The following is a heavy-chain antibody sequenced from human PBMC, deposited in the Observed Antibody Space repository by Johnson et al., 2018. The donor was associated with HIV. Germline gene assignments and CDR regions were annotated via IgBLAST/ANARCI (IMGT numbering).Heavy chain of an antibody. V-gene: IGHV3-23*04. CDR3: ARGGASDAFDI. D-gene: IGHD4/OR15-4a*01. CDR2: ISDSGGRT. CDR1: GFTFASSA. Sequence: EMQLVESGGGLVKPGGSLRLSCAASGFTFASSAMSWVRQAPGKGLEWVSAISDSGGRTYDADSVKGRFPVSRDNSKNTLYLQMNSLRAEDTAVYYCARGGASDAFDIWGQGTMVTVSS. J-gene: IGHJ3*02.